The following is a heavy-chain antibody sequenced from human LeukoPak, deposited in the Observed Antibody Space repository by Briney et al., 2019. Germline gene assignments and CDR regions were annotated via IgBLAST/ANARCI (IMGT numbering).Heavy chain of an antibody. V-gene: IGHV3-23*01. CDR1: GFTFSSYA. Sequence: PGGSLRLSCAASGFTFSSYAMSWVRQAPGKGLEWVSAISGSGGSTYYADSVTGRFTISRDSSKNTLYLQMNSLRAEDTAVYYCARGDLYYYDSSGSHFDYWGQGTLVTVSS. D-gene: IGHD3-22*01. CDR2: ISGSGGST. J-gene: IGHJ4*02. CDR3: ARGDLYYYDSSGSHFDY.